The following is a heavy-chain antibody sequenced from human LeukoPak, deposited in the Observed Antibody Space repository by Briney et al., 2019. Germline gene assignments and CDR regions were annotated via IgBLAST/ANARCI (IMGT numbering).Heavy chain of an antibody. V-gene: IGHV1-18*01. CDR2: ISAYNGNT. CDR1: GYTFTSYG. D-gene: IGHD2-15*01. J-gene: IGHJ6*02. CDR3: ARDAMRADIVVVIAARDHYYGMDV. Sequence: ASVKVSCKASGYTFTSYGISWVRQAPGQGLEWMGWISAYNGNTNYAQKLQGRVTMTTDTSTSTAYMELRSLRSGDTAVYYCARDAMRADIVVVIAARDHYYGMDVWGQGTTVTVSS.